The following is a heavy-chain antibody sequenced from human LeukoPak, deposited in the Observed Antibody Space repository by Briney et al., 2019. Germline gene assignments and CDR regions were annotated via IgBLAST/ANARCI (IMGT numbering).Heavy chain of an antibody. V-gene: IGHV3-23*01. CDR1: RFTFSSYA. J-gene: IGHJ4*02. CDR2: ISGSGGST. Sequence: GGSLRLSCAPSRFTFSSYAMSWVRQAPGKGLEWVSAISGSGGSTYYADSVKGRFTISRDNSKNTLYLQMNSQRAEGTAVYYCANVGRYRESNYFDYWGQGTLDTVSS. CDR3: ANVGRYRESNYFDY. D-gene: IGHD3-16*02.